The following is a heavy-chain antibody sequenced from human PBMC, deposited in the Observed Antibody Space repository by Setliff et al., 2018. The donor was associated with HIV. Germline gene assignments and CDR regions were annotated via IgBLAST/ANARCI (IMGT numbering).Heavy chain of an antibody. CDR3: ARVGVDVVRHYYYYMDV. D-gene: IGHD3-10*01. J-gene: IGHJ6*03. CDR1: GGSIGGYY. V-gene: IGHV4-59*01. CDR2: IYSGGST. Sequence: SETLSLTCTVSGGSIGGYYWSWIRQPPGTGLEWLGCIYSGGSTNYNPSLESRVTISVDTSKNQFSLKLSAVTAADTAVYYCARVGVDVVRHYYYYMDVWGKGTTVTVSS.